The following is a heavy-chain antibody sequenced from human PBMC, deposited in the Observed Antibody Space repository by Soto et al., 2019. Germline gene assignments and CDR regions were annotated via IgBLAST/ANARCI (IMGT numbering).Heavy chain of an antibody. Sequence: GGSLRLSCAASGFTFCDYYLSWIRQAPGKGLEWVSYISSSGSTIYYADSVKGRFTISRDNAKNSLYLQMNSLRAEDTAVYYCARTDTAMVGYYYYYYMDVWGKGTTVTVSS. CDR2: ISSSGSTI. CDR1: GFTFCDYY. CDR3: ARTDTAMVGYYYYYYMDV. D-gene: IGHD5-18*01. J-gene: IGHJ6*03. V-gene: IGHV3-11*01.